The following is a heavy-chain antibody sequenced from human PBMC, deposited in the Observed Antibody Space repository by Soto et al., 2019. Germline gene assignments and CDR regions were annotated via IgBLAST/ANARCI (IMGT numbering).Heavy chain of an antibody. J-gene: IGHJ6*02. CDR1: GGTFNSYT. CDR2: IIPMFGIA. CDR3: ARDWGRSDVVPADISAMDV. V-gene: IGHV1-69*08. D-gene: IGHD2-2*01. Sequence: QVQLVQSGAEVKKPGSSVKVSCKGSGGTFNSYTVTWVRQAPGQGLEWMGRIIPMFGIATYAQNFQGRVTITADKSTMKAYMELGSLRSEDTAVSYCARDWGRSDVVPADISAMDVGGQGTTVTVS.